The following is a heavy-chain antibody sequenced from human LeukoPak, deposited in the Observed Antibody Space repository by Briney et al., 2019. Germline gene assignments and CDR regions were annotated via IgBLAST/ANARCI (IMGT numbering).Heavy chain of an antibody. CDR1: GGTFSSYA. CDR2: IIPIFGTA. CDR3: AREIYSSSWYVSDAFDI. D-gene: IGHD6-13*01. Sequence: SVKVSCKASGGTFSSYAISWVRQAPGQGLEWMGGIIPIFGTANYAQRFQGRVTITTDESTSTAYMELSSLRSEDTAVYYCAREIYSSSWYVSDAFDIWGQGTMVTVSS. J-gene: IGHJ3*02. V-gene: IGHV1-69*05.